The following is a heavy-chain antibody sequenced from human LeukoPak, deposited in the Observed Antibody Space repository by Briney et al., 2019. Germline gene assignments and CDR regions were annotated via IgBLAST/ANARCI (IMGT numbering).Heavy chain of an antibody. CDR1: GDSVSSNSVA. V-gene: IGHV6-1*01. Sequence: SQTLSLTCAISGDSVSSNSVAWSWIRQPPSRGLEWLGRTYYRSQWYNDYGVSVKSRITINPDTSKNQFSLQVTSVTPEDTAVYYCARDKSRVLDYWGQGTLVTVSS. J-gene: IGHJ4*02. CDR3: ARDKSRVLDY. D-gene: IGHD6-13*01. CDR2: TYYRSQWYN.